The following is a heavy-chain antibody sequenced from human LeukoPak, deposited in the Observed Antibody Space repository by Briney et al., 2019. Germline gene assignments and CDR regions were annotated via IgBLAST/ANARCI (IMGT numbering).Heavy chain of an antibody. V-gene: IGHV3-20*04. CDR2: IKWDGGST. J-gene: IGHJ3*02. Sequence: GGSLRLSCAASGFTFDDHGMSWVRQAPGKGLEWVSGIKWDGGSTGYADSVKGRFTISRDNAKKSLYLQMNSLRAEDTAVYYCARENSGSYLDAFDIWGQGTMVTVSS. CDR1: GFTFDDHG. CDR3: ARENSGSYLDAFDI. D-gene: IGHD1-26*01.